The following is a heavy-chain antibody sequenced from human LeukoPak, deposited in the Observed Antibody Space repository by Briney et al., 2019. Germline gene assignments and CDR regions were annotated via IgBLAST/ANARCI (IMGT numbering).Heavy chain of an antibody. V-gene: IGHV1-69*13. CDR1: GYTFTGYY. D-gene: IGHD6-13*01. Sequence: SVKVSCKASGYTFTGYYMHWVRQAPGQGLEWMGGILPIFDTANYAQRFQGRVTITADESTSTAYMELNSLRAEDTAVYYCARGGNYSSSWYWGQGTLVTVSS. J-gene: IGHJ4*02. CDR2: ILPIFDTA. CDR3: ARGGNYSSSWY.